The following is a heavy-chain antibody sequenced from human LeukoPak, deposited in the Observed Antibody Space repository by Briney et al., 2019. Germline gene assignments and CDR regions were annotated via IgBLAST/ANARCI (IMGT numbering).Heavy chain of an antibody. CDR1: GYTFTGYY. J-gene: IGHJ3*02. D-gene: IGHD3-22*01. Sequence: ASVKVSCKASGYTFTGYYMHWVRQAPGQGLEWMGWINPNSGGTNYAQKFQGRVTMTRDTSISTAYMELSRLRSDDTAVYYCARDRPLPTYYYDSSGYHKAFDIWGQGTMVTVSS. CDR3: ARDRPLPTYYYDSSGYHKAFDI. V-gene: IGHV1-2*02. CDR2: INPNSGGT.